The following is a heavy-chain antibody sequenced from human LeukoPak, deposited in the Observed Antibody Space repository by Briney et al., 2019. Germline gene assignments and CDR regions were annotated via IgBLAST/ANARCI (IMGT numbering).Heavy chain of an antibody. CDR1: GFTFSSYS. J-gene: IGHJ3*02. Sequence: GGSLRLSCAASGFTFSSYSMNWVRQAPGKGLEWASSISSSSSYIYYADSVKGRFTISRDNAKNSLYLQMNSLRAEDTAVYYCAREHHYYDSSGLGWCFDIWGQGTMVTVSS. CDR3: AREHHYYDSSGLGWCFDI. CDR2: ISSSSSYI. D-gene: IGHD3-22*01. V-gene: IGHV3-21*01.